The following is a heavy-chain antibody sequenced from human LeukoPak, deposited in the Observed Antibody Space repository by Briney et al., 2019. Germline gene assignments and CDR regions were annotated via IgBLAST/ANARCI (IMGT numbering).Heavy chain of an antibody. CDR2: TYYSGST. CDR1: GASISSSTYY. V-gene: IGHV4-39*01. Sequence: SETLSLTCTVSGASISSSTYYWGWIRQAPWKGLEWIGTTYYSGSTYYNPSLRSRVTISADTSENQFSLKLSSATAADTAVYYCARHRLGSGYYFLFDYWGQGALVTVPS. CDR3: ARHRLGSGYYFLFDY. J-gene: IGHJ4*02. D-gene: IGHD3-22*01.